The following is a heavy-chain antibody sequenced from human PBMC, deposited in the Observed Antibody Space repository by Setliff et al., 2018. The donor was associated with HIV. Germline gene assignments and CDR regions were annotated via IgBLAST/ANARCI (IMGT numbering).Heavy chain of an antibody. V-gene: IGHV4-34*01. Sequence: SETLSLTCAVYGGSFSGYYWSWIRQPPGKGLEWIGEIHPSGNTYYNPSLQSRVTISVDTSKNQFSLKLSSVTAADTAVYYCAREPDGRLYFDYWGQGTLVTVSS. CDR1: GGSFSGYY. CDR3: AREPDGRLYFDY. CDR2: IHPSGNT. J-gene: IGHJ4*02. D-gene: IGHD1-26*01.